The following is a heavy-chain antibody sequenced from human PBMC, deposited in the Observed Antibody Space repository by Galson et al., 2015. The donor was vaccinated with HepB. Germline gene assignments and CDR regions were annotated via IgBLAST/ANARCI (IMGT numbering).Heavy chain of an antibody. CDR2: IYPGDSDT. CDR3: ARNYYGSGSYYPFDY. J-gene: IGHJ4*02. V-gene: IGHV5-51*03. D-gene: IGHD3-10*01. Sequence: QSGAEVKKPGESLKISCKGSGYSFTSYWIGWVRQMPGKGLEWMGIIYPGDSDTRYSPSFQGQVTTSADKSISTAYLQWSSLKASDTAMYYCARNYYGSGSYYPFDYWGQGTLVTVSS. CDR1: GYSFTSYW.